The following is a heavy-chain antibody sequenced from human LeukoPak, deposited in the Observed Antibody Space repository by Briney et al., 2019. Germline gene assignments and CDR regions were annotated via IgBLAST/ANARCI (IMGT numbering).Heavy chain of an antibody. CDR2: ISYGNT. D-gene: IGHD5-18*01. V-gene: IGHV4-59*01. J-gene: IGHJ5*02. CDR3: ARDKAHSYGRYFDP. Sequence: SETPSLTCSVSGGSISTYYWNWIRQTPGKGLEWIGHISYGNTDYNPSLKSRVTISVDTSKNQFSLKLTSVAAADTAVYYCARDKAHSYGRYFDPWGQGALVTVSS. CDR1: GGSISTYY.